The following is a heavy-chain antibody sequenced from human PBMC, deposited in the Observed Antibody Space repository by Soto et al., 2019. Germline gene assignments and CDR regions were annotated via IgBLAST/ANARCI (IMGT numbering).Heavy chain of an antibody. D-gene: IGHD5-12*01. Sequence: LSLTCTVSGGSISSGGYYWSWIRQHPGKGLEWIGYIYYSGSTYYNPSLKSRVTISVDTSKNQFSLKLSSVTAADTAVYYCARERGDGYIRDWFDPWGQGTLVTVSS. J-gene: IGHJ5*02. V-gene: IGHV4-31*03. CDR1: GGSISSGGYY. CDR3: ARERGDGYIRDWFDP. CDR2: IYYSGST.